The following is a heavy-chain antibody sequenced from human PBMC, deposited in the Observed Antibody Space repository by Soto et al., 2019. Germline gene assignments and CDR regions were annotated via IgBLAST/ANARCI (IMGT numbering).Heavy chain of an antibody. CDR3: ARATSVDAY. V-gene: IGHV3-7*01. J-gene: IGHJ4*02. Sequence: EVQLVESGGDLVQPGGSLRLSCAASGFAFSGYWMSWVRQAPGKGLEGVANIKQDGSEKYYVDSVKGRFTISRDNAKNSLYLQMNSLRVEDTAVYYCARATSVDAYWGQGTLVNVSS. CDR1: GFAFSGYW. CDR2: IKQDGSEK. D-gene: IGHD5-12*01.